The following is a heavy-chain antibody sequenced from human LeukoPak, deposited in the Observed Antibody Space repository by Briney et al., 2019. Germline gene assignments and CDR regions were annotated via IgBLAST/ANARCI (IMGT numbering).Heavy chain of an antibody. Sequence: SETLSLTCTVSGGSISSGGYSWSWIRQHPGKGLEWIGYIYYSGSTYYNPSLKSRVTISVDTSKNQFSLKLSSVTAADTAVYYCARGGIVVVPAALDAFDIWGQGTMVTVSS. CDR3: ARGGIVVVPAALDAFDI. CDR1: GGSISSGGYS. V-gene: IGHV4-31*03. J-gene: IGHJ3*02. CDR2: IYYSGST. D-gene: IGHD2-2*01.